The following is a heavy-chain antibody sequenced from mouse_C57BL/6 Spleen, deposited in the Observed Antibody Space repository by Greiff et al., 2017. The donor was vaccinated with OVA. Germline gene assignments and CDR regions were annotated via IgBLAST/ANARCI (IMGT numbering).Heavy chain of an antibody. J-gene: IGHJ1*03. Sequence: QVQLQQSGAELVRPGASVTLSCTASGYTFTDYEMHWVQQTPVHGLEWIGAIAPETGGTAYNQKFKGKAILTADKSSSTAYLELRSLTSEDSAVYYCTRETYYSNYEYFDVWGTGTTVTVSS. D-gene: IGHD2-5*01. V-gene: IGHV1-15*01. CDR2: IAPETGGT. CDR3: TRETYYSNYEYFDV. CDR1: GYTFTDYE.